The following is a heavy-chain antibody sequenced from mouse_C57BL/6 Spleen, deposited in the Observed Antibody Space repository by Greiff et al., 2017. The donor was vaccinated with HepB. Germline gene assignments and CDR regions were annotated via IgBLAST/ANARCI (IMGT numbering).Heavy chain of an antibody. CDR1: GYTFTSYW. CDR3: ARGRDYESCFAY. J-gene: IGHJ3*01. Sequence: QVHVKQSGAELAKPGASVKLSCKASGYTFTSYWMHWVKQRPGQGLEWIGYINPSSGYTKYNQKFKDKATLTADKSSSTAYMQLSSLTYEDSAGYYCARGRDYESCFAYWGQGTLVTVSA. V-gene: IGHV1-7*01. CDR2: INPSSGYT. D-gene: IGHD2-4*01.